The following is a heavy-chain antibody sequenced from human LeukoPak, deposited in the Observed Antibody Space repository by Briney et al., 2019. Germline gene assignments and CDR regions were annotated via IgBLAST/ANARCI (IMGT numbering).Heavy chain of an antibody. CDR3: GRSLVDIVATVPDY. CDR2: INHSGST. Sequence: TSETLSLTCTVYGGSFSGYYWSWIRQPPGRGLEWIGEINHSGSTNYNPSLKSRVTISVDTSKNQFSLKLSSVTAADTAVYYCGRSLVDIVATVPDYWGQGTLVTVSS. CDR1: GGSFSGYY. J-gene: IGHJ4*02. V-gene: IGHV4-34*01. D-gene: IGHD5-12*01.